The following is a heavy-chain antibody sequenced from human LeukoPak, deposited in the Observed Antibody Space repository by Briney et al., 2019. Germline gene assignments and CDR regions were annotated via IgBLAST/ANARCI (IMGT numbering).Heavy chain of an antibody. V-gene: IGHV3-23*01. CDR1: GFTYSRYA. CDR2: ISDNGAGT. D-gene: IGHD3-22*01. Sequence: GGSLRLSCAASGFTYSRYAMSWVRQAPGKGLEWVSSISDNGAGTFYADSVKGRFTISRDNSDKTLYLQMNSLRAEDTAVYYCAKVDYDTSGYYSSHLDYWGQGTLVTVSS. J-gene: IGHJ4*02. CDR3: AKVDYDTSGYYSSHLDY.